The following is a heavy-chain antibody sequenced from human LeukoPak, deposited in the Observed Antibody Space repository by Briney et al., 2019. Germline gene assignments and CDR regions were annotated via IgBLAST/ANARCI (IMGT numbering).Heavy chain of an antibody. CDR3: AIGYSSSWYSDY. J-gene: IGHJ4*02. D-gene: IGHD6-13*01. CDR1: GGSFSGYY. CDR2: INHSGST. Sequence: SETLSLTCAVHGGSFSGYYWSWIRQPPGKGLEWIGEINHSGSTNYNPSLKSRVTISVDTSKNQFSLKLSSVTAADTAVYYCAIGYSSSWYSDYWGQGTLVTVSS. V-gene: IGHV4-34*01.